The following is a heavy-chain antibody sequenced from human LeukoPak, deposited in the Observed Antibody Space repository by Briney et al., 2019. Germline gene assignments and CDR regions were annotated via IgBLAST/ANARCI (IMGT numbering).Heavy chain of an antibody. CDR3: DILTGHYPRLYYMDV. V-gene: IGHV3-23*01. D-gene: IGHD3-9*01. CDR1: GFTFSSFG. J-gene: IGHJ6*03. Sequence: GGSLRLSCAASGFTFSSFGMSWVRQAPGKGLEWVSAVSGSGGSTYYADSVKGRFTISRDNSKNTLYLQMNSLTVRKMGGEYYDILTGHYPRLYYMDVWGKGTTVTISS. CDR2: VSGSGGST.